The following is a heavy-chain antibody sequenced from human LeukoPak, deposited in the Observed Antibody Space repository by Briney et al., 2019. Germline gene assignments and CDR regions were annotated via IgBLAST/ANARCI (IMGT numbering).Heavy chain of an antibody. CDR2: IYTSGST. CDR3: ARDIVRGEDAFDI. D-gene: IGHD3-10*01. CDR1: GGSISSGSYY. J-gene: IGHJ3*02. Sequence: SETLSLTCTVSGGSISSGSYYWSWIRQPAGKGLEWIGRIYTSGSTNYNPSLKSRVTISVDTSKNQFSLKLSSVTAADTAVYYCARDIVRGEDAFDIWGQGTMVTVSS. V-gene: IGHV4-61*02.